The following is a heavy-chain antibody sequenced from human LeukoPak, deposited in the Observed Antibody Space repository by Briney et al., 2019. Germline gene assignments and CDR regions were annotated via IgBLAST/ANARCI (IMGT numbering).Heavy chain of an antibody. D-gene: IGHD2-15*01. J-gene: IGHJ6*02. Sequence: SETLSLTCTVSGGSISSYYLSWIRQPPGKGLEWIGYIYYSGSTKYNPSLMRRVTIAVDTSKNQFSLKLSSVTAADTAVYYCAGVAANPSYYYYYGMDVWGQGTTVTVSS. CDR1: GGSISSYY. V-gene: IGHV4-59*08. CDR2: IYYSGST. CDR3: AGVAANPSYYYYYGMDV.